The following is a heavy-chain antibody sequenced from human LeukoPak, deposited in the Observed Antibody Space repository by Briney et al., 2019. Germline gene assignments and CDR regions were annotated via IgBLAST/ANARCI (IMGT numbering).Heavy chain of an antibody. CDR1: GFSVSSNC. J-gene: IGHJ4*02. D-gene: IGHD3-9*01. Sequence: PGGSLRLSCAASGFSVSSNCMSWVRLAPGKGLEWVSVICSGGTTYYADSVKGRFTISRDNSKNTLYLQMNSLRAEDTAVYYCARETGSWHYCGQGTLVTVSS. V-gene: IGHV3-53*01. CDR2: ICSGGTT. CDR3: ARETGSWHY.